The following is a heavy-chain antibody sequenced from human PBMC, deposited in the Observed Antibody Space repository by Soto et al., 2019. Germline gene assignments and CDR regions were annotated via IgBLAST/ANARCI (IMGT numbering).Heavy chain of an antibody. CDR1: GFTFSSYA. CDR2: ISYDGSNK. V-gene: IGHV3-30-3*01. CDR3: ARVRGSWYDPNYFDY. Sequence: GGSLRLSCAASGFTFSSYAMHWVRQAPGKGLEWVAVISYDGSNKYYADSVKGRFTISRDNSKNTLYLQMNSLRAEDTAVYYCARVRGSWYDPNYFDYWGQGTLVTVSS. D-gene: IGHD6-13*01. J-gene: IGHJ4*02.